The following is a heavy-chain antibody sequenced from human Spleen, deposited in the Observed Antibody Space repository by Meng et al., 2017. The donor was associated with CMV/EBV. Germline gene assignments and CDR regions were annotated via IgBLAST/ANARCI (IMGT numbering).Heavy chain of an antibody. V-gene: IGHV3-21*01. J-gene: IGHJ5*02. D-gene: IGHD3-10*01. CDR3: ARSGHRTYNWFDP. Sequence: GESLKISCAASGFTLSSYSMNWVRQAPGKGLEWVSSISSSSSYIYYADSVKGRFTISRDNAKNSLYLQMNSLRAEDTAVYYCARSGHRTYNWFDPWGQGTLVTVSS. CDR1: GFTLSSYS. CDR2: ISSSSSYI.